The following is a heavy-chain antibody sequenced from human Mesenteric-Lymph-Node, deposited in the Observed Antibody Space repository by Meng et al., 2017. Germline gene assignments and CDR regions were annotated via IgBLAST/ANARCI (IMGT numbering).Heavy chain of an antibody. V-gene: IGHV3-21*01. CDR1: GFTFSSYS. Sequence: EVHLVESGGGLVKPGGSLRLSCAASGFTFSSYSMNWVRQAPGKGLEWVSSISSSSSYIYYADSVKGRFTISRDNAKNSLYLQMNSLRAEDTAVYYCARDSGYGGVVVSADYWGQGTLVTVSS. D-gene: IGHD1-26*01. CDR3: ARDSGYGGVVVSADY. CDR2: ISSSSSYI. J-gene: IGHJ4*02.